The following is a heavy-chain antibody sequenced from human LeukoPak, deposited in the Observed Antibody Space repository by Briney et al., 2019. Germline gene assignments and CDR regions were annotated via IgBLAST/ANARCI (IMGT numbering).Heavy chain of an antibody. Sequence: RTGGSLRLSCAASGFTFSSYGMHWVRQAPGKGLEWVAFIRYDGSNKYYADSVKGRFTISRDNSKNTLYLQMNSLRAEDTAVYYCAKVSPGRDGYNSPFFDYWGQGTLVTVSS. CDR2: IRYDGSNK. V-gene: IGHV3-30*02. CDR3: AKVSPGRDGYNSPFFDY. J-gene: IGHJ4*02. CDR1: GFTFSSYG. D-gene: IGHD5-24*01.